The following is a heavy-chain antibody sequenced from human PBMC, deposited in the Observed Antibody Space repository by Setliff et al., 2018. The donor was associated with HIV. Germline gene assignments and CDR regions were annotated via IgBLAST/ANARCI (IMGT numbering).Heavy chain of an antibody. CDR2: ISPYNGHT. Sequence: ASVKVSCKASGYTFTTYDITWVRQAPGQGLEWLGWISPYNGHTNYAQKLQGRVTMTTDTSTSTAYMELRSLRSDDTAVYYCASRNFDAFDIWGQGTMVTVSS. V-gene: IGHV1-18*01. CDR1: GYTFTTYD. J-gene: IGHJ3*02. CDR3: ASRNFDAFDI.